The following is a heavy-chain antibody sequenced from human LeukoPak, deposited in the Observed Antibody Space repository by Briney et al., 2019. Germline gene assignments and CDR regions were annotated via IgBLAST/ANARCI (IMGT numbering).Heavy chain of an antibody. D-gene: IGHD6-13*01. Sequence: GSLRLSCAASGFTFSSYGMHWVRQAPGKGLEWVAFIRYDGSNKYYADSVKGRFTISRDNSKNTLYLQMNSLRAEDTAVYYCAKGSEYSSSWYEGYYFDYWGQGTLVTVSS. CDR1: GFTFSSYG. CDR3: AKGSEYSSSWYEGYYFDY. CDR2: IRYDGSNK. V-gene: IGHV3-30*02. J-gene: IGHJ4*02.